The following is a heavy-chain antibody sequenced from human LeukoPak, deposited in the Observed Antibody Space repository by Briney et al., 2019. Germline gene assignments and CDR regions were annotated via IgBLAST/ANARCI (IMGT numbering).Heavy chain of an antibody. D-gene: IGHD2-2*01. CDR1: GGTFSSYA. V-gene: IGHV1-69*01. CDR3: ARVGSSDQKGAFDI. J-gene: IGHJ3*02. CDR2: IIPIFGTA. Sequence: VASVKVSCKASGGTFSSYAISWVRQAPGQGLEWMGGIIPIFGTANYAQKFQGRVTITADESTSTAYMELSSLRSEDTAVYYCARVGSSDQKGAFDIWGQGTMVTVSS.